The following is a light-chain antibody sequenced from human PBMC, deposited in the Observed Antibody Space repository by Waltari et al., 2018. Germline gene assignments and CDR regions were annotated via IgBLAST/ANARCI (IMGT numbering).Light chain of an antibody. CDR2: DAS. CDR3: HQYNSYSQS. J-gene: IGKJ2*03. CDR1: HKINTW. Sequence: QMTQSPSTLSASIGDRVAITCRASHKINTWLAWYQQKPGKAPRVLIYDASTLASGVPSRFRGSGSGTEFTLTISSLQSDDFATYYCHQYNSYSQSFGQGTKLEIK. V-gene: IGKV1-5*01.